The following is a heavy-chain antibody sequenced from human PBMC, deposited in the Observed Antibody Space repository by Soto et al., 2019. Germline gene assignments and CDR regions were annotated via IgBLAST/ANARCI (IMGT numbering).Heavy chain of an antibody. D-gene: IGHD3-10*01. CDR3: ASFTMVRGVKSYYYYGMDV. Sequence: QVQLQQWGAGLLKPSETLSLTCAVYGGSFSGYYWSWIRQPPGKGLEWIGEINHSGSTNYNPSLKSRVTISVDTSKNQFSLKLSSVTAADTAVYYCASFTMVRGVKSYYYYGMDVWGQGTTVTVSS. V-gene: IGHV4-34*01. CDR2: INHSGST. J-gene: IGHJ6*02. CDR1: GGSFSGYY.